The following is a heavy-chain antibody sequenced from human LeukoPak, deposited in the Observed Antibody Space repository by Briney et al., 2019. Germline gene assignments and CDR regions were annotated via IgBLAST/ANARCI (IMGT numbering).Heavy chain of an antibody. CDR3: TRTRNYDILTSYSRGWYTGIKDDAFDI. CDR2: MNPNSGNT. D-gene: IGHD3-9*01. V-gene: IGHV1-8*01. CDR1: GYTFTSYD. J-gene: IGHJ3*02. Sequence: ASVEVSCKASGYTFTSYDINWVRQAAGQGLEWMCWMNPNSGNTGYAQKFQGRVTMTRNTSINTAYMELTSLRSEDTAVYYCTRTRNYDILTSYSRGWYTGIKDDAFDIWGQGTMVTVSS.